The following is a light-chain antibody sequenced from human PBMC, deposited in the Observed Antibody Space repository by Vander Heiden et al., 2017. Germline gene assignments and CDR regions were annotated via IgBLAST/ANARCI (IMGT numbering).Light chain of an antibody. CDR3: RLDGSSYT. J-gene: IGKJ2*01. V-gene: IGKV3-20*01. CDR1: QSVSGSY. CDR2: GAS. Sequence: DIVLTQSPGTLSLSPGERATLSCRASQSVSGSYLAWYQQKPGQAPRLLMYGASSRANGIPDRFSGSGSGTDFTLTSSRLEPEDFAVYYWRLDGSSYTFGQGTKQEIK.